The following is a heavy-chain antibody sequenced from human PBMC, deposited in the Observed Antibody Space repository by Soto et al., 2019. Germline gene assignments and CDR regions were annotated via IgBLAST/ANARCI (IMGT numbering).Heavy chain of an antibody. J-gene: IGHJ4*02. CDR3: ARHPESTSYFDY. D-gene: IGHD2-2*01. V-gene: IGHV4-39*01. CDR1: GASISTSSDF. Sequence: QLQLQESGPGRVRSSETLALTCSVSGASISTSSDFWGWIRQAPGKGLEWIGNVYQSGTTRLNPSLKSRVSIFVDRSKNQFSLELNSATAADRAVYYCARHPESTSYFDYWGQGILVTVSS. CDR2: VYQSGTT.